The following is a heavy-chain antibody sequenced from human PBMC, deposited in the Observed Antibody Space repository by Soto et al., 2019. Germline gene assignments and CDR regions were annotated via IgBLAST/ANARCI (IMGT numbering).Heavy chain of an antibody. Sequence: SGGLLRRCCHLVCSILPDQQKILEWIGSTYDIGSTYYNSSLKSRVTICGDTSKNQFSLKLSSVTAVETAVYYCARYPAYYDIFNYWFAPWGQGTLV. CDR1: GGLLRRCCHL. CDR3: ARYPAYYDIFNYWFAP. CDR2: TYDIGST. J-gene: IGHJ5*02. D-gene: IGHD3-9*01. V-gene: IGHV4-39*01.